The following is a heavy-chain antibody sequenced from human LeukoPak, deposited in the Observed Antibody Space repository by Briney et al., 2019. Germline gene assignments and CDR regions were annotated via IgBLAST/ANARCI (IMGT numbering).Heavy chain of an antibody. V-gene: IGHV3-23*01. CDR2: ISSDHDYT. CDR3: AKEVLDYEIPYWYFDL. Sequence: GGSLRLSCAASGSTFSTYTMSWVRQAPGKGLEWVSAISSDHDYTYYADSVKGRFAISRDNSKNTLYLQMNSLRAEDTAIYYCAKEVLDYEIPYWYFDLWGRGTLVTVSS. J-gene: IGHJ2*01. CDR1: GSTFSTYT. D-gene: IGHD4-17*01.